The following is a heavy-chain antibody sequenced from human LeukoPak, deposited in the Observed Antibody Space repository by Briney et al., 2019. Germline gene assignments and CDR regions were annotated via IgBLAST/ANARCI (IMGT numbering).Heavy chain of an antibody. CDR2: INHSGST. CDR3: ARLDGSLARISGSYPDF. D-gene: IGHD3-10*01. V-gene: IGHV4-34*01. J-gene: IGHJ4*02. Sequence: TWSMNVGSVKSVYRGCSRHLTKKRLEWIGEINHSGSTNYNPSLKSRVTISVDTSKNQFSLKVTSVTAADTAVYYCARLDGSLARISGSYPDFWGQGILVTVSS. CDR1: VGSVKSVY.